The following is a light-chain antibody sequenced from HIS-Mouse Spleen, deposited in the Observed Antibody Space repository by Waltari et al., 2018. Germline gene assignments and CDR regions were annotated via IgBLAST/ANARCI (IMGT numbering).Light chain of an antibody. CDR1: ALPKQY. Sequence: SYALTQPPSVSVSPAQTARITCTGDALPKQYAYWYQQKPGQAPVLVIYTDSERPSGIPERFSGSSSGTTVTLTISGVQAEDEADYYCQSADSSGTYVVFGGGTKLTVL. J-gene: IGLJ2*01. V-gene: IGLV3-25*03. CDR3: QSADSSGTYVV. CDR2: TDS.